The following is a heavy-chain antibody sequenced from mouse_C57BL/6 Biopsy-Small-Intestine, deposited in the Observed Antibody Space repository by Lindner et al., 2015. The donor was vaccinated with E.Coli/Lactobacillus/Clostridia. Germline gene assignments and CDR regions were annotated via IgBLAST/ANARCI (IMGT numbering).Heavy chain of an antibody. Sequence: VQLQESGTELVKPGASVKISCKASGYSFTAYRMSWVRQSHGKSLEWIGNINPYYDTTNYNQNFKGKATLTVDKSSTTAYMQLNSLTSDDSAVYYCAQGGVTTLASWGQGTTLTVSS. CDR3: AQGGVTTLAS. CDR1: GYSFTAYR. J-gene: IGHJ2*01. D-gene: IGHD1-1*01. CDR2: INPYYDTT. V-gene: IGHV1-39*01.